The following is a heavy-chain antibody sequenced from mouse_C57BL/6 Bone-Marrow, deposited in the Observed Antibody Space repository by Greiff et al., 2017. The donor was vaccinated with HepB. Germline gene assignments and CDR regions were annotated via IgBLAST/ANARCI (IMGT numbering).Heavy chain of an antibody. CDR2: INPSSGYT. V-gene: IGHV1-7*01. CDR1: GYTFTSYW. J-gene: IGHJ2*01. CDR3: ARWNYDYDYFDY. D-gene: IGHD2-4*01. Sequence: QVQLKESGAELAKPGASVKLSCKASGYTFTSYWMHWVKQRPGQGLEWIGYINPSSGYTKYNQKFKDKATLTADKSSRTAYMQLSSLTYEDSAVYYCARWNYDYDYFDYWGQGTTLTVSS.